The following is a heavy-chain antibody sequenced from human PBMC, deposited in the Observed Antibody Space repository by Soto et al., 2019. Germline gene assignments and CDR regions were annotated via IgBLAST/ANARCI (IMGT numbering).Heavy chain of an antibody. D-gene: IGHD2-8*01. J-gene: IGHJ4*02. Sequence: QVQLQESGPGLVKPSQTLSLTCTVSGGSISSGTSYWSWIRQRPGKGLEWIGYIFYSGSFYYTPSLRGRVMILADSSKNQFTLRLSSVTAADSAVYYCAMAPETPSILGVALPYFFDYWGQGALVTVSS. V-gene: IGHV4-31*03. CDR2: IFYSGSF. CDR3: AMAPETPSILGVALPYFFDY. CDR1: GGSISSGTSY.